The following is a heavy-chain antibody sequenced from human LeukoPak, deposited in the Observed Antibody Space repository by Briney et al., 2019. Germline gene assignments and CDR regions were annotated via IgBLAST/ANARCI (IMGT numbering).Heavy chain of an antibody. V-gene: IGHV1-46*01. J-gene: IGHJ6*02. D-gene: IGHD1-26*01. Sequence: GGSTSYAQKFQGRVTMTRDTSTSTVYMELSSLRSEDTAVYYCARGFLVGATNYYYYYGMDVWGQGTTVTVSS. CDR3: ARGFLVGATNYYYYYGMDV. CDR2: GGST.